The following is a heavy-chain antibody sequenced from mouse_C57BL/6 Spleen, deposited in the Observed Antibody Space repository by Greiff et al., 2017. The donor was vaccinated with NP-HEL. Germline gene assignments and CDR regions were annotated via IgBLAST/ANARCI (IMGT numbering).Heavy chain of an antibody. Sequence: EVQLQESGGGLVKPGGSLKLSCAASGFTFSDYGMHWVRQAPEKGLEWVAYISSGSSTIYYADTVKGRFTIARDNDKNTLFLQMTSLRSEDTAMYYCARGYYGSSAWFAYWGQGTLVTVSA. CDR3: ARGYYGSSAWFAY. CDR1: GFTFSDYG. CDR2: ISSGSSTI. J-gene: IGHJ3*01. V-gene: IGHV5-17*01. D-gene: IGHD1-1*01.